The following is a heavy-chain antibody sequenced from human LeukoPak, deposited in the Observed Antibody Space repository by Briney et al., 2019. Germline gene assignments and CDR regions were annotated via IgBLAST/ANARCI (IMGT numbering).Heavy chain of an antibody. Sequence: ASVNFSCKASGYTFTSYGISWVRQAPGQGLEWMGWISAYHGNTNYAQKLQGRVTMTTDTSTSTAYMELRSLRSDDTAVYHCARDLVGQGLLWFGELLTGYYGMDGWGHVTTVTVSS. CDR3: ARDLVGQGLLWFGELLTGYYGMDG. V-gene: IGHV1-18*01. CDR1: GYTFTSYG. J-gene: IGHJ6*02. D-gene: IGHD3-10*01. CDR2: ISAYHGNT.